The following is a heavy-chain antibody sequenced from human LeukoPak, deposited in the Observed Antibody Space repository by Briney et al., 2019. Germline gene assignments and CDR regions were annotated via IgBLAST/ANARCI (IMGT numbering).Heavy chain of an antibody. D-gene: IGHD5-12*01. CDR3: ARARMGSAYDYFDY. CDR1: GYTFTGYY. V-gene: IGHV1-2*02. CDR2: INPNSGGT. J-gene: IGHJ4*02. Sequence: ASVKVSCKASGYTFTGYYIHWVRQAPGQGLEWVGWINPNSGGTSFAQKFQGRFTMTRDTSTTTAYMELSSLRSDDTAVYYCARARMGSAYDYFDYWGQGTLVTVSS.